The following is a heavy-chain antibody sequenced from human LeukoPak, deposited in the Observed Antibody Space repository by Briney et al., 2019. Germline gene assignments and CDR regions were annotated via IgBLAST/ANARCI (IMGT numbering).Heavy chain of an antibody. J-gene: IGHJ6*03. CDR3: ARVGMDYDFWSGYYKMYYYYYYMDV. D-gene: IGHD3-3*01. V-gene: IGHV1-2*02. Sequence: ASVKVSCKASGYTFTGYYMHWVRQAPGQGLEWMGWINPNSGGTNYAQKFQGRVTMTRDTSISTAYMELSGLRSDDTAVYYCARVGMDYDFWSGYYKMYYYYYYMDVWGKGTTVTVSS. CDR2: INPNSGGT. CDR1: GYTFTGYY.